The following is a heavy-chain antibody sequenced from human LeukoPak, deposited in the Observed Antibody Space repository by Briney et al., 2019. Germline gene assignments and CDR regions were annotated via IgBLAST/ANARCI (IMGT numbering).Heavy chain of an antibody. J-gene: IGHJ3*02. CDR2: IYYSGST. CDR3: ARAPTYYYDSSGNMDAFDI. Sequence: SETLSLTCTVSGGSISSYYWSWIRQPPGKGLEWIGYIYYSGSTNYNPSLKSRVTISVDTSKNQFSLKLSSVTAADTAVYYCARAPTYYYDSSGNMDAFDIWGQGTMVTVSS. D-gene: IGHD3-22*01. CDR1: GGSISSYY. V-gene: IGHV4-59*01.